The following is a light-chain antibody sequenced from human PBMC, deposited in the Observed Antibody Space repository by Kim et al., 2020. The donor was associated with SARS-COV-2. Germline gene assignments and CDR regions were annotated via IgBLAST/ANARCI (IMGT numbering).Light chain of an antibody. J-gene: IGLJ1*01. CDR2: DVS. Sequence: QSALTQPASVSGSPGQSITISCTGTSSDVGGYNYVSWYQQHPGKAPKVMIYDVSKRPSGVSNRFSGSKSSNTASLTISGLQAEDEADYYCSSYTSSSTYVFGTGTKVTVL. CDR3: SSYTSSSTYV. CDR1: SSDVGGYNY. V-gene: IGLV2-14*01.